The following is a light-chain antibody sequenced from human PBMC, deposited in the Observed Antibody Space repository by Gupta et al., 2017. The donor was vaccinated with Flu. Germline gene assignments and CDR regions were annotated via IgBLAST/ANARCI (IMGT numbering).Light chain of an antibody. CDR1: SYKIGINT. J-gene: IGLJ3*02. CDR3: AAWDDSRNEWV. V-gene: IGLV1-44*01. Sequence: RDTISCSGSSYKIGINTVNWYQQLPGTAPKLLIYGNSERPSGVPDRFSGSKSGTSASLAISGLQAEDEADYFCAAWDDSRNEWVFGGGTKLTVL. CDR2: GNS.